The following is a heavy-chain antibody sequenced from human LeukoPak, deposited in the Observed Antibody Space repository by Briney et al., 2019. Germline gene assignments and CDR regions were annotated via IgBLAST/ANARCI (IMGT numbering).Heavy chain of an antibody. CDR1: GFTFSSYA. D-gene: IGHD4-17*01. V-gene: IGHV3-23*01. Sequence: PGGSLRLSCAASGFTFSSYAMGWVRQPPGKGLEWVSAISGSGDSTYYADSVKGRFTISRDKSMNTLFLQMNSLRVEGTAVYYCAKSSYGDYVGEAYWGQGTLVTVSS. CDR2: ISGSGDST. J-gene: IGHJ4*02. CDR3: AKSSYGDYVGEAY.